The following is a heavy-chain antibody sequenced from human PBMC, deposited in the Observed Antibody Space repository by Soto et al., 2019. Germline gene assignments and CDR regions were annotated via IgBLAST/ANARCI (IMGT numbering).Heavy chain of an antibody. Sequence: SHTLSLTCAITGYTVASNIAGWSWVRQSPSRGLEWLGRTYYRSKWYYEYAVSVRGRITINPDTSKNQYSLQLNSVTPEDTAVYFCARGEQYSGRIFDYWGQGTLVTVS. J-gene: IGHJ4*01. D-gene: IGHD1-26*01. CDR1: GYTVASNIAG. CDR2: TYYRSKWYY. CDR3: ARGEQYSGRIFDY. V-gene: IGHV6-1*01.